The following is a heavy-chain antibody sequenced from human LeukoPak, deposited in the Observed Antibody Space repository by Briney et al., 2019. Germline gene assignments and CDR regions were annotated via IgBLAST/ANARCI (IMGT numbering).Heavy chain of an antibody. J-gene: IGHJ4*02. CDR2: IYYTGKT. CDR3: ARSQNYYGSGDY. V-gene: IGHV4-61*03. Sequence: SETLSLTCTVSGDSVSNGNYYWSWLRQPPEKALEWIGCIYYTGKTYYNPSLEGRVTILVDTSRNHFSVKLSSVTAADTAVYYCARSQNYYGSGDYWSQGTLVTVSS. CDR1: GDSVSNGNYY. D-gene: IGHD3-10*01.